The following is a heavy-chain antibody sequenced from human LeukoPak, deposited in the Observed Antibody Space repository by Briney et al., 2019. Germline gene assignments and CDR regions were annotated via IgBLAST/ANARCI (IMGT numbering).Heavy chain of an antibody. V-gene: IGHV3-7*01. Sequence: GGSLRLSCAASGFTFTSYWMSWVRQAPGKGLEWVANMNQDGSERYYVDSVKGRFTISRDNAKNSLYLQMNSLRAEDTAVYYCARQAYSSGWYNYSWGQGTLVTVSS. CDR3: ARQAYSSGWYNYS. CDR1: GFTFTSYW. D-gene: IGHD6-19*01. J-gene: IGHJ5*02. CDR2: MNQDGSER.